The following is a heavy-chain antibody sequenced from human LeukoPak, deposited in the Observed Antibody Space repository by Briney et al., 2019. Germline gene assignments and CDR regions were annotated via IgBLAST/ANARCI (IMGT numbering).Heavy chain of an antibody. J-gene: IGHJ4*02. V-gene: IGHV4-34*01. CDR1: GGSFSGYY. CDR3: ARHHLTGDDY. Sequence: SETLSLTCAVYGGSFSGYYWSWIRQPPGKGLEWIGEINHSGSTNYNPSLKSRVTISVDTSKNQFSLKLSSVTAADTAVYYCARHHLTGDDYWGQGTLVTVS. CDR2: INHSGST. D-gene: IGHD7-27*01.